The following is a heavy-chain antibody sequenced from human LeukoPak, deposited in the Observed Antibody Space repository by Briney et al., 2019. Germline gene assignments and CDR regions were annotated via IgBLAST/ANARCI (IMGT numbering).Heavy chain of an antibody. J-gene: IGHJ5*02. CDR2: INKDGNTT. Sequence: PGGSLRLSCAASGFTFSSYWMHWVRHAPGKGLVWVSRINKDGNTTTYADSVKGRFTISRDNAKNTLYLQMNSLRAEDTAVYYCVRGFPWFDPWGQGTLVTVSS. D-gene: IGHD2/OR15-2a*01. V-gene: IGHV3-74*01. CDR3: VRGFPWFDP. CDR1: GFTFSSYW.